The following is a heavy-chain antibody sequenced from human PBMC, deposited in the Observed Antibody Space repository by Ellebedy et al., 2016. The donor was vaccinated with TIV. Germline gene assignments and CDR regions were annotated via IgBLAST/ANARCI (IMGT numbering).Heavy chain of an antibody. V-gene: IGHV3-48*02. J-gene: IGHJ4*02. CDR2: VSSSSSAI. D-gene: IGHD6-19*01. Sequence: GESLKISCAASGFTFGGHSMTWVRQAPGKGLEWISAVSSSSSAIFYADSVKGRFSISRDNARNSLYLQMTTLRDEDTAVDYCTRARVYSNGWYYPDFWGQGTLVAVSS. CDR3: TRARVYSNGWYYPDF. CDR1: GFTFGGHS.